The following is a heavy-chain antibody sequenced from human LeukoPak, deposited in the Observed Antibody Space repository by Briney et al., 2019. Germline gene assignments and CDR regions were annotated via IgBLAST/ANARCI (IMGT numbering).Heavy chain of an antibody. Sequence: GGSLRLSCAASGFTFSSYAMHWVRQAPGKGLEWVAVISYDGSNKYYADSVKGRFTISRDNSKNTLYLQMNSLRAEDTAVYYCARDSRYCSSTSCLIAYYYYYKDVWGKGTTVTVSS. CDR1: GFTFSSYA. J-gene: IGHJ6*03. D-gene: IGHD2-2*01. CDR2: ISYDGSNK. V-gene: IGHV3-30*01. CDR3: ARDSRYCSSTSCLIAYYYYYKDV.